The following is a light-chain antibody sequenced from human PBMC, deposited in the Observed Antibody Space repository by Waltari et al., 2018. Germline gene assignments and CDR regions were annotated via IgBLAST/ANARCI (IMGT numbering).Light chain of an antibody. CDR1: QSVTTN. J-gene: IGKJ2*01. CDR2: GAS. V-gene: IGKV3-15*01. CDR3: HQYNDGPPFN. Sequence: EIVITQSPATLSVSPGERAILSCRASQSVTTNLAWYQQKPGQAPRLLIYGASTRSTDIPARFSGSGSGTEFTLTISSLQSEDFAVYYCHQYNDGPPFNFGPGTKLEIK.